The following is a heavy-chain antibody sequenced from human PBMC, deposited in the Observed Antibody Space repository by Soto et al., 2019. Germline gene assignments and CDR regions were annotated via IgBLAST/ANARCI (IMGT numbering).Heavy chain of an antibody. D-gene: IGHD6-19*01. J-gene: IGHJ4*02. CDR2: LIPILGTT. CDR3: ARASGYVSGWYHDY. Sequence: SVKVSCKASGGTFSSDAVSWVRQAPGQGLEWMGGLIPILGTTHYAQKFQGRVTITADESTNTAYMELSSLRSDDTAVYYCARASGYVSGWYHDYWGQGTRVTASS. CDR1: GGTFSSDA. V-gene: IGHV1-69*13.